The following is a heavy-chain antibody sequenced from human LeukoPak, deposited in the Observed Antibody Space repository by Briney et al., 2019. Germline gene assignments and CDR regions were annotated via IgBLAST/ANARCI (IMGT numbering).Heavy chain of an antibody. Sequence: GGTLRLSCEISGFTFNSYVMSWVRRAPGKGLEWVSSFNGRGGYTFYADSVKGRFTLSSDNSKNTLHLQMISLRAEDTAVYYCAKVVVVVAAPSYFDYWGQGTLVTVSS. CDR3: AKVVVVVAAPSYFDY. CDR1: GFTFNSYV. J-gene: IGHJ4*02. CDR2: FNGRGGYT. D-gene: IGHD2-15*01. V-gene: IGHV3-23*01.